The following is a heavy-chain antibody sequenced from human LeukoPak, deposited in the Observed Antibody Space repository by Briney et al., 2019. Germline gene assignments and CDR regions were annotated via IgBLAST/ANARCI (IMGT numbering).Heavy chain of an antibody. Sequence: SETLSLTCTVSGGSISSGSYYWSWIRQPAGKGLEWIGRIYTSGSTNYNPSLKSRVSMSVDTSASQFSLKLPSVTAADTAVYYCAVLLYRHYHWFDSWGRGTLVSVSS. CDR2: IYTSGST. J-gene: IGHJ5*01. V-gene: IGHV4-61*02. D-gene: IGHD3-16*02. CDR1: GGSISSGSYY. CDR3: AVLLYRHYHWFDS.